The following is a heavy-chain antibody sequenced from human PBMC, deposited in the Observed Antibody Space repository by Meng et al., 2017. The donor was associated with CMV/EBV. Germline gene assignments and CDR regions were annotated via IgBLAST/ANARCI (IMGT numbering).Heavy chain of an antibody. Sequence: QVHLGQYEVEVKKAVASMKVSCNASGYTFTSYGISWVRQVPRQGLEWMGWISAYNGNTNYAQKLQGRVTMTTDTSTSTAYMELRSLRSDDTAVYYCARGVGAELDAEYFQHWGQGTLVIVSS. J-gene: IGHJ1*01. D-gene: IGHD1-26*01. CDR2: ISAYNGNT. V-gene: IGHV1-18*01. CDR1: GYTFTSYG. CDR3: ARGVGAELDAEYFQH.